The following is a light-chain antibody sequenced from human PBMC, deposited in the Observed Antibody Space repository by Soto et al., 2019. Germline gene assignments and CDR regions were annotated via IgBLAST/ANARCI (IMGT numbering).Light chain of an antibody. Sequence: QPVLTQPPSVSGAPGQRVTISCTGSSSNIGAGYDVHWYQQLPGTAPKLLIYGNSNRPSGVPDRFSGSKSGTSASLAITGLQAEDEADYYCQSYDSSLSGPLMVFGTGTKLTVL. CDR1: SSNIGAGYD. CDR2: GNS. CDR3: QSYDSSLSGPLMV. V-gene: IGLV1-40*01. J-gene: IGLJ1*01.